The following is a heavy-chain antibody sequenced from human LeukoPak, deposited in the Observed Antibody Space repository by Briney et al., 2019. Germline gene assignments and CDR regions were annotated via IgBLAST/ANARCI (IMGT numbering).Heavy chain of an antibody. Sequence: GGSLRLSCAASGFTFDDYGMSWVRQAPGKGLEWVSGINWNGGSTGYADSVKGRFTISRDNAKNSLYLQMNSLRDEDTAVYYCARGLAPVAFDIWGQGTMVTVSS. CDR3: ARGLAPVAFDI. CDR2: INWNGGST. D-gene: IGHD4-11*01. V-gene: IGHV3-20*04. J-gene: IGHJ3*02. CDR1: GFTFDDYG.